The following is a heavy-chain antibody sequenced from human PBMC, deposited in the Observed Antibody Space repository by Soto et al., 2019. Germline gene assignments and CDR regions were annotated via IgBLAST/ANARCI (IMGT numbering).Heavy chain of an antibody. J-gene: IGHJ6*02. CDR2: ISSSSSTI. D-gene: IGHD2-21*02. Sequence: GGSLRLSCAASGFTFSSYSMNWVRQAPGKGLEWVSYISSSSSTIYYADSVKGRFTISRDNAKNSLYLQMNSLRDEDTAVYYCARVKGAGGDFSTLTYYYGMDVWGQGTTVTVSS. V-gene: IGHV3-48*02. CDR3: ARVKGAGGDFSTLTYYYGMDV. CDR1: GFTFSSYS.